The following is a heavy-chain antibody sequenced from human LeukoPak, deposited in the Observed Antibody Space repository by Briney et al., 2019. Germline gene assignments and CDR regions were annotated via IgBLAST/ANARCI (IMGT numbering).Heavy chain of an antibody. CDR2: IIPMLDIT. CDR1: GGTFGSHA. Sequence: SVKVSCKASGGTFGSHAMSWVRQAPGQGLEWMGGIIPMLDITNYAQKFQGRVTISADKSTGTAYMQLSSLRSEDTAVYYCAILSDGAYCGGDCFYLDYWGQGTPVTVSS. V-gene: IGHV1-69*10. D-gene: IGHD2-21*02. J-gene: IGHJ4*02. CDR3: AILSDGAYCGGDCFYLDY.